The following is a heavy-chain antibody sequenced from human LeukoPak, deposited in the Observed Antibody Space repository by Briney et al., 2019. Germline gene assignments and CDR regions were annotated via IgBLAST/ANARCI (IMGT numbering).Heavy chain of an antibody. Sequence: SETLSLTCAVYGGSFKNYYWSWLRQPPGKGLGWIGEINHSGSTDYNPSLKSRVSISVDTSKKQFSLKLSSVTAADTAVYYCARGSRYDVLSGYYKHAFDIWGQGTMVTVSS. CDR2: INHSGST. J-gene: IGHJ3*02. CDR3: ARGSRYDVLSGYYKHAFDI. CDR1: GGSFKNYY. D-gene: IGHD3-9*01. V-gene: IGHV4-34*01.